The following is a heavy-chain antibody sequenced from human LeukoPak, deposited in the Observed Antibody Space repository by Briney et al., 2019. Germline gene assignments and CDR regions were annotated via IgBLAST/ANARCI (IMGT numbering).Heavy chain of an antibody. Sequence: PGGSLRLSCTASGFSFSSFWMHWVRQAPGKGLVWVSRINSDGSSTHYADSARGRFTISRDNAENTLYLQMSSLRAEDTAVYYCAKDLASAVAGTPIDYWGQGTLVTVSS. CDR1: GFSFSSFW. CDR2: INSDGSST. J-gene: IGHJ4*02. D-gene: IGHD6-19*01. CDR3: AKDLASAVAGTPIDY. V-gene: IGHV3-74*01.